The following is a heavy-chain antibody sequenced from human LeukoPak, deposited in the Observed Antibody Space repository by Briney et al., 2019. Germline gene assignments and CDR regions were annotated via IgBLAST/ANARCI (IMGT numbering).Heavy chain of an antibody. Sequence: GGSLRLSCAASGFTFSNYAMTWVRQAPGKGLEWVSTISDGGGCTYYADSVKGRFTISRDNARSSLYLQMNSLRAEDTAVYYCARSRPGTEAGQPNFDYWGQGTLVTVSS. J-gene: IGHJ4*02. CDR2: ISDGGGCT. CDR1: GFTFSNYA. CDR3: ARSRPGTEAGQPNFDY. V-gene: IGHV3-23*01. D-gene: IGHD6-13*01.